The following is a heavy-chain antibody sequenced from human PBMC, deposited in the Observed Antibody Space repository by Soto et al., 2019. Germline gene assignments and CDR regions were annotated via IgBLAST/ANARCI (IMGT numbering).Heavy chain of an antibody. CDR1: GFTFSASW. V-gene: IGHV3-74*01. D-gene: IGHD6-6*01. CDR3: ARGPRVSSTGTGAH. Sequence: GGSLRLSCSVSGFTFSASWMHWVRQVPGKGLTWVSRISDDGSTATYADSVKGRFVISRDNAKNSLYLEMNTLRADDSGLYYCARGPRVSSTGTGAHWGRGTLVTVSS. J-gene: IGHJ4*02. CDR2: ISDDGSTA.